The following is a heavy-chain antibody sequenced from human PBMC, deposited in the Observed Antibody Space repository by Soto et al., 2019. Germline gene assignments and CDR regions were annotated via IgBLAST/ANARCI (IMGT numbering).Heavy chain of an antibody. J-gene: IGHJ4*02. CDR2: ISTSSSYI. V-gene: IGHV3-11*05. CDR3: GSLRLTGYFDY. Sequence: QVQLVESGGGLVEPGGSLRLSCVASGFTFSDNSMTWIRQAPGKGLEWLSYISTSSSYINYADSVKGRFTIPNENEITSLYLQNNRTSAEEPAVYCCGSLRLTGYFDYWGQGTLVTVS. CDR1: GFTFSDNS.